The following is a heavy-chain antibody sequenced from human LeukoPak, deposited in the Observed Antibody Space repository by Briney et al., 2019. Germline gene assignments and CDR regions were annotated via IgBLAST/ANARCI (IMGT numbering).Heavy chain of an antibody. D-gene: IGHD1-26*01. CDR2: INHSGST. J-gene: IGHJ4*02. V-gene: IGHV4-34*01. CDR1: GESFDGFY. CDR3: ARVSVGATPYYFDY. Sequence: PSETLSLTCAVYGESFDGFYWNWIRQPPGKGLEWIGEINHSGSTNYNPSLKSRVTISVDTSKNQFSLKLSSVTAADTAVYYCARVSVGATPYYFDYWGQGTLVTVSS.